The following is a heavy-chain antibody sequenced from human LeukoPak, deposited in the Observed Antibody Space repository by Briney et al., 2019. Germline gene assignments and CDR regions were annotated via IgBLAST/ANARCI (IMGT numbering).Heavy chain of an antibody. V-gene: IGHV3-30*04. D-gene: IGHD1-26*01. Sequence: GGSLRLSCAASGFTFSSYAMHWVRQAPGKGLEWVAVISYDGSNKYYADSVKGRFTISRDNSKNTLYLQMNSLRAEDTAVYYCARDYEWELLDYWGQGTLVTVSS. CDR1: GFTFSSYA. J-gene: IGHJ4*02. CDR3: ARDYEWELLDY. CDR2: ISYDGSNK.